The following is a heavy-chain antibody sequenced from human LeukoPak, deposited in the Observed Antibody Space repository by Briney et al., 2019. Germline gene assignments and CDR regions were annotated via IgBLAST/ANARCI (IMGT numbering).Heavy chain of an antibody. J-gene: IGHJ4*02. D-gene: IGHD5-18*01. CDR1: GGSISNSFYY. V-gene: IGHV4-39*01. Sequence: SETLSLTCTVSGGSISNSFYYWGWIRQPPGKGLEWIGSIYYSGSTSYSPSLKSRVTMSVDTSKNQFSLNLSPVTAADTAVYYCARLEYSHGNGDYWGQGTLVTVSS. CDR3: ARLEYSHGNGDY. CDR2: IYYSGST.